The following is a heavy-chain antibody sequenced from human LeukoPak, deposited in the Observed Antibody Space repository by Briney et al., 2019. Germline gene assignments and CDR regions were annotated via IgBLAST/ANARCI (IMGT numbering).Heavy chain of an antibody. J-gene: IGHJ5*02. CDR3: ARIVVVPAAAIGGMRFDP. D-gene: IGHD2-2*01. CDR2: IKEDGSEK. CDR1: GFTLSAHW. V-gene: IGHV3-7*03. Sequence: PGGSLRLSCAASGFTLSAHWMSWVRQAPGKGLEWVANIKEDGSEKYYVDSVKGRFTISRDIAKNSLYLQMNSLRAEDTAVYYCARIVVVPAAAIGGMRFDPWGQGTLVTVSS.